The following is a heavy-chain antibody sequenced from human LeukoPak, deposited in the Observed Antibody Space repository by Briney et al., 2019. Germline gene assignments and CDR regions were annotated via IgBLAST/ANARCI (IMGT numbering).Heavy chain of an antibody. J-gene: IGHJ6*03. Sequence: ASVTVSFKASGYTFTSYAMHWVRQAPGQRLEWMGWINAGNGNTKYSQEFQGRVTITRDTSASTAYMELSSLRSEDMAVYYCARARITSYSYGSSYYYMDVWGKGTTVTVSS. D-gene: IGHD5-18*01. CDR2: INAGNGNT. CDR1: GYTFTSYA. CDR3: ARARITSYSYGSSYYYMDV. V-gene: IGHV1-3*03.